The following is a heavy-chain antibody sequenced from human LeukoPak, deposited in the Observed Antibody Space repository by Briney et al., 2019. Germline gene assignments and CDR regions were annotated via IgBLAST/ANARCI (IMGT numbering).Heavy chain of an antibody. CDR1: GFTLSNYW. CDR2: INSDGSST. J-gene: IGHJ4*02. V-gene: IGHV3-74*01. D-gene: IGHD3-9*01. Sequence: GGSLRLSCAASGFTLSNYWMHWVRQAPGKGPVWVSRINSDGSSTSYADSVKGRLNISRDNAKNALYLQMSSLRPEDTAVYYCARGIFDEGLDWGQGTLVTVSS. CDR3: ARGIFDEGLD.